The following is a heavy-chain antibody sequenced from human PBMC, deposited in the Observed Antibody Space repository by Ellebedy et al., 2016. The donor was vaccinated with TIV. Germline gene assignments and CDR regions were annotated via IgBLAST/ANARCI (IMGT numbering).Heavy chain of an antibody. CDR2: ISWNSGSI. CDR3: AKAEDYGDYVNLLDY. V-gene: IGHV3-9*01. D-gene: IGHD4-17*01. J-gene: IGHJ4*02. CDR1: GFTFDDYA. Sequence: SLKISCAASGFTFDDYAMHWVRQAPGKGLEWVSGISWNSGSIGYADSVKGRFTISRDNAKNSLYLQMNSLRAEDTALYYCAKAEDYGDYVNLLDYWGQGTLVTVSS.